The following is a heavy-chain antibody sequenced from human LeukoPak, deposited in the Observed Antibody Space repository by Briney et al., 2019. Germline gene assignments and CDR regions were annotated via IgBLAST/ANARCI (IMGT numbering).Heavy chain of an antibody. V-gene: IGHV4-38-2*02. D-gene: IGHD3-10*01. CDR1: GYSISSGYY. J-gene: IGHJ4*02. CDR2: ICYSGST. CDR3: ARRRSGSYHLDY. Sequence: SETLSLTCTVSGYSISSGYYWGWIRQPPGKGLEWIGSICYSGSTYYNPSLKSRVTISVDTSKNQFSLKLDSVTAADTAVYYCARRRSGSYHLDYWGQGTLVTVSS.